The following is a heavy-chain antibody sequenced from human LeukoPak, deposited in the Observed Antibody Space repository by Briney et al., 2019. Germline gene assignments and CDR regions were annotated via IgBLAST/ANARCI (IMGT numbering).Heavy chain of an antibody. CDR2: IYHSGIA. Sequence: PSGTLSLTCAVSGDSISSNNWWSWVRQPPGKGLEWIGEIYHSGIANDNPSLKSRVTISVDKSKNQFSLKLSSVTAADTAVYYCARTPYSSSWDWFDPWGQGTLVTVSS. D-gene: IGHD6-13*01. J-gene: IGHJ5*02. V-gene: IGHV4-4*02. CDR3: ARTPYSSSWDWFDP. CDR1: GDSISSNNW.